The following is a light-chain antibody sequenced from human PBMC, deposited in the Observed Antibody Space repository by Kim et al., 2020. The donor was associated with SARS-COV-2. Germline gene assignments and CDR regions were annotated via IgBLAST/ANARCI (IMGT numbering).Light chain of an antibody. CDR1: RSVAYSY. CDR2: GAS. V-gene: IGKV3-20*01. Sequence: SPGGRATLSCRTSRSVAYSYLAWYQQKTGQAPRLLVYGASSRATGIPDRFSGSGSGTDFILTISRLEPEDFAVYYCQQYGTSPRYTFGQGTKLEI. CDR3: QQYGTSPRYT. J-gene: IGKJ2*01.